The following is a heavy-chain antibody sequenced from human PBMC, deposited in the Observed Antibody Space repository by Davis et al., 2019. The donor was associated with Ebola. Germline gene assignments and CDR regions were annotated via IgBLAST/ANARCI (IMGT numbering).Heavy chain of an antibody. CDR2: INPSGGST. J-gene: IGHJ4*02. V-gene: IGHV1-46*01. Sequence: ASVKVSCKASGYTFTSYYMHWVRQAPGQGLEWMGIINPSGGSTSYAQHLQDRVTLTRDTTTSTIYMELKSLRSDDTAVYFCARDLGDHIDYWGQGTPVTVSS. CDR1: GYTFTSYY. CDR3: ARDLGDHIDY. D-gene: IGHD3-10*01.